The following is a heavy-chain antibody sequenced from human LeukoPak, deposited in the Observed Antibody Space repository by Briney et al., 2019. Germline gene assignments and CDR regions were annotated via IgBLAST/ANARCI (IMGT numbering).Heavy chain of an antibody. V-gene: IGHV3-74*01. CDR3: VRQDIGSYLGGY. CDR1: GVTVRSHW. J-gene: IGHJ4*02. CDR2: INSDGSNT. Sequence: GGSLRLSSAASGVTVRSHWMHWVRQAPGKGLVWVSHINSDGSNTGYADSVKGRFTISRDTAKNTLYLQMDSLRAEDTAVYYCVRQDIGSYLGGYWGQGTLVTVSS. D-gene: IGHD1-26*01.